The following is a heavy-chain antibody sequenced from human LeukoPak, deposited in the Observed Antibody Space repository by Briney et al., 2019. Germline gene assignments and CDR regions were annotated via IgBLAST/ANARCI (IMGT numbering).Heavy chain of an antibody. CDR3: ARGITYYYDSSGVTDFDY. J-gene: IGHJ4*02. D-gene: IGHD3-22*01. V-gene: IGHV7-4-1*02. CDR1: GYTFTSYA. CDR2: INTNTGNP. Sequence: ASVKVSCKASGYTFTSYAMNWVRQAPGQGLEWMGWINTNTGNPTYAQGLTGRFVFSLDTSVSTAYLQISSLKAEDTAVYYCARGITYYYDSSGVTDFDYWGQGTLVTVSS.